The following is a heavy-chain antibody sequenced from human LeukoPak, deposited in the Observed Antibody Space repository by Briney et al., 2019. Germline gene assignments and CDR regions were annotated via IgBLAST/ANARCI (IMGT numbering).Heavy chain of an antibody. CDR1: GSTFSSYA. Sequence: GGSLRLSCAASGSTFSSYAMHWVRQAPGKGLEYVSAISSNGGSTYYANSVKGRFTISRDNSKNTLYLQMGSLRAEDMAVYYCAVGEPYYDILTGWHYMDVWGKGTTVTISS. V-gene: IGHV3-64*01. CDR2: ISSNGGST. J-gene: IGHJ6*03. D-gene: IGHD3-9*01. CDR3: AVGEPYYDILTGWHYMDV.